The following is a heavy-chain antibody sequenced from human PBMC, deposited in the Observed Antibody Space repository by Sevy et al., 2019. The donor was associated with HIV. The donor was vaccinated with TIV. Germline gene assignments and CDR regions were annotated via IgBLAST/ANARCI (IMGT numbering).Heavy chain of an antibody. V-gene: IGHV3-11*01. D-gene: IGHD4-17*01. CDR2: ISGSGSYI. CDR1: GFTLSDYY. CDR3: ARDHVKDGDLGDYYYFAMDV. Sequence: GGSLRLSCAASGFTLSDYYMSWIRQAPGKGLEWVSYISGSGSYISYAASVKGRFSVSRDNAKNSLYLQRNSLRAEDTAVYYCARDHVKDGDLGDYYYFAMDVWGQGTTVTVSS. J-gene: IGHJ6*02.